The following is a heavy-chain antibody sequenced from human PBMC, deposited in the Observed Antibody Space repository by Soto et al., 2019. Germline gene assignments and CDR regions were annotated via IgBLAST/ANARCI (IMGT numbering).Heavy chain of an antibody. CDR1: GGSISSYY. D-gene: IGHD4-17*01. Sequence: SETLSLTCTVSGGSISSYYWSWIRQPPGKGLEWIGYIYYSGSTNYNPSLKSRVTISVDTSKNQFSLKLSSVTAADTAVYYCAREGRYGDYVSLFYYMDVWGKGTTVTVSS. CDR3: AREGRYGDYVSLFYYMDV. CDR2: IYYSGST. V-gene: IGHV4-59*12. J-gene: IGHJ6*03.